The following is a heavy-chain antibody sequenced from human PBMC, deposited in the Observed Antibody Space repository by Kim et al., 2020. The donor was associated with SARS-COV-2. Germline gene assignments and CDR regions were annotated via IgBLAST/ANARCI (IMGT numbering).Heavy chain of an antibody. V-gene: IGHV4-39*01. D-gene: IGHD3-22*01. Sequence: KSQVTISVDTSKNQFSLKLSSVAAADTAVYYCARTGGAYYYDSSGYSFDYWGQGTLVTVSS. J-gene: IGHJ4*02. CDR3: ARTGGAYYYDSSGYSFDY.